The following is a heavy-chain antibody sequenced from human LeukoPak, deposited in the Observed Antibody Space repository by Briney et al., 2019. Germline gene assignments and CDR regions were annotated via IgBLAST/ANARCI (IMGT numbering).Heavy chain of an antibody. Sequence: SETLSLTCSVSGGSINSYFWSWIRQPPGKGLEWIGYIYYSGSTNYNPSLESRVTISVDTSKNQFSLKLSSVTASDAAVYYCARLPYSSGWYVYWGQGILVTVSS. CDR1: GGSINSYF. V-gene: IGHV4-59*01. CDR2: IYYSGST. D-gene: IGHD6-19*01. CDR3: ARLPYSSGWYVY. J-gene: IGHJ4*02.